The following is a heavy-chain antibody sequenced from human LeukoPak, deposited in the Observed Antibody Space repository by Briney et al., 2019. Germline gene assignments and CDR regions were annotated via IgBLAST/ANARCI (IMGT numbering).Heavy chain of an antibody. D-gene: IGHD4-17*01. CDR2: IYYSGST. CDR1: GDSISSYY. CDR3: ARLEVLTVTTNYFDY. V-gene: IGHV4-59*08. J-gene: IGHJ4*02. Sequence: PSETLSLTCTVSGDSISSYYWSWIRQPPGKGLEWIGYIYYSGSTNYNPSLKSRVTISVDTSKNQFSLKLSSVTAADTAVYYCARLEVLTVTTNYFDYWGQGTLVTVSS.